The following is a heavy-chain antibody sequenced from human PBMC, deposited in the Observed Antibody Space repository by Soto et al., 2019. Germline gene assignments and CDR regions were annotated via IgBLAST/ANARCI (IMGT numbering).Heavy chain of an antibody. CDR3: TTDSSGFLEWLYDAFDI. CDR2: IKSKTDGGTT. J-gene: IGHJ3*02. V-gene: IGHV3-15*07. CDR1: GFTFSNAW. Sequence: GGSLRLSCAASGFTFSNAWMNWVRQAPGKGLEWVGRIKSKTDGGTTDYAAPVKGRFTISRDDSKNTLYLQMNSLKTEDTAVYYCTTDSSGFLEWLYDAFDIWGQGTMVTVSS. D-gene: IGHD3-3*01.